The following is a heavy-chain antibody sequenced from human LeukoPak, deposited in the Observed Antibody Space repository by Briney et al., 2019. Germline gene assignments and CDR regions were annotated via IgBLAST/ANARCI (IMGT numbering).Heavy chain of an antibody. CDR2: MYYSGST. CDR1: GYSISSGYY. V-gene: IGHV4-38-2*02. D-gene: IGHD2-2*01. CDR3: ARHCSSTSCYTYFDY. J-gene: IGHJ4*02. Sequence: SETLSLTCTVSGYSISSGYYWGWIRQPPGKGLEWIGSMYYSGSTYYNPSLKSRVTISVDTSKNQFSLKLSSVTAADTAVYYCARHCSSTSCYTYFDYWGQGTLVTVSS.